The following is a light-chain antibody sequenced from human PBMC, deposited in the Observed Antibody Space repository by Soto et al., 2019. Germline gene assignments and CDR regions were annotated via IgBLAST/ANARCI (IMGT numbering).Light chain of an antibody. J-gene: IGKJ5*01. CDR1: QSISTY. V-gene: IGKV1-39*01. CDR2: SAS. CDR3: QQSYTTPVT. Sequence: DIQMTQSPSSLSASVTDKVTITCRASQSISTYLNWYQQKPGQAPQLLIYSASNLQSGVPSRFSGSGSWTEFTITISSLHPEDFAAYYCQQSYTTPVTFGQGTRLEIK.